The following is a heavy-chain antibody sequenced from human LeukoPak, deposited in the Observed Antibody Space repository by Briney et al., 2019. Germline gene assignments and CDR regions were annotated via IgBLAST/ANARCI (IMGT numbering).Heavy chain of an antibody. CDR1: GGSFSGYY. V-gene: IGHV4-34*01. D-gene: IGHD2-21*02. J-gene: IGHJ3*01. CDR2: INHSGST. Sequence: SETLSLTCAVYGGSFSGYYWSWIRQPPGKGQEWIGEINHSGSTNYNPSLKSRVTISVDTSKNQFSLKLSSVTAADTAVYYCARDRGMTSDAFDVWGQGTMVTVSS. CDR3: ARDRGMTSDAFDV.